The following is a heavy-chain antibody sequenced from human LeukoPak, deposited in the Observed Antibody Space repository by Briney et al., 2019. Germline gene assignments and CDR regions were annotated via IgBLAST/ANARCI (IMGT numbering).Heavy chain of an antibody. Sequence: SVKVSCKASGGTFNSYTFSWVRQAPGQGLEWMGRIIPILGITNYTQKFQGRVTITADKSTTTAYMELNSLRSEDTAVYYCARVADNSGYTFDSWGQGTLVTVSS. CDR3: ARVADNSGYTFDS. D-gene: IGHD3-22*01. CDR1: GGTFNSYT. J-gene: IGHJ4*02. CDR2: IIPILGIT. V-gene: IGHV1-69*02.